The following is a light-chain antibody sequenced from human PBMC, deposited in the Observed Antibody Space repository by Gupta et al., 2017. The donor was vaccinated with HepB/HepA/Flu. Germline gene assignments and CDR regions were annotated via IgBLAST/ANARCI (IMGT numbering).Light chain of an antibody. Sequence: QSVLTQPPSASGTPGQTVTISCSGSSSTIGSNYVYWYQQLPGKAPKLLIYSKNQRPSGVPDRFSRSKSGNSESLAISGLRSEDEAEYHCGAWYDRLSGPVFGGGTKLTVL. CDR2: SKN. V-gene: IGLV1-47*02. CDR3: GAWYDRLSGPV. CDR1: SSTIGSNY. J-gene: IGLJ2*01.